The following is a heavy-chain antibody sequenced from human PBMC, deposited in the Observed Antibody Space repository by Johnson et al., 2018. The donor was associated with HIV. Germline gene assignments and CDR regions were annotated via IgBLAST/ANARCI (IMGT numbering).Heavy chain of an antibody. J-gene: IGHJ3*02. D-gene: IGHD2-21*01. CDR1: GFTFSRYG. Sequence: QVQLVESGGGVVQPGRSLRLSCEGAGFTFSRYGMQWVRQAPGKGLEWVGVISSDGSNRYYEDSVKGRFTIARDNPKNTLFLQMNSLRAEDTAVYYCAKSIVVVLAGNNDDAFDIWGQGTMVTVSS. CDR2: ISSDGSNR. CDR3: AKSIVVVLAGNNDDAFDI. V-gene: IGHV3-30*18.